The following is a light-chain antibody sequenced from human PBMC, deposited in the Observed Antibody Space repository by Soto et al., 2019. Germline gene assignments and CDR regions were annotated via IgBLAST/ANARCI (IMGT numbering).Light chain of an antibody. CDR1: QTISHR. Sequence: DIQMTQSPSTLPASVGDRVTITCRASQTISHRLAWYQQKPGKVPKLLISKASSLESGVPSRFSGSVSGTEFTLTISSLQPDDFATYYCQQYNFYWTFGQGTKVEIK. V-gene: IGKV1-5*03. CDR2: KAS. J-gene: IGKJ1*01. CDR3: QQYNFYWT.